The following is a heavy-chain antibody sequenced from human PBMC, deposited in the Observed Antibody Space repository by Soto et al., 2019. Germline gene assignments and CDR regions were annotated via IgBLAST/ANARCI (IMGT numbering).Heavy chain of an antibody. Sequence: EVQLVESGGALVNPGGSLRLSCAASGFTFSNAWMSWVRQAPGKGLEWVGRIKSKTDGGTTDYAAAVEGRFTISREDSKNTVYLQMDSLKIEDTAVYYCATKRTGITTIGPGYWGQGTLVTVSS. CDR3: ATKRTGITTIGPGY. D-gene: IGHD1-20*01. CDR1: GFTFSNAW. CDR2: IKSKTDGGTT. J-gene: IGHJ4*02. V-gene: IGHV3-15*02.